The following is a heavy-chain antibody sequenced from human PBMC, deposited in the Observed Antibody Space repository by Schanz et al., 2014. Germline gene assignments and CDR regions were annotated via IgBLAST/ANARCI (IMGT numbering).Heavy chain of an antibody. CDR3: ARDFSAYVGNYFDY. D-gene: IGHD5-12*01. CDR1: GYTFSSYG. CDR2: INGYNGHT. J-gene: IGHJ4*02. V-gene: IGHV1-18*01. Sequence: QVQLVQSGAEVKKPGASVKVSCKASGYTFSSYGITWVRQAPGKGLEWMGWINGYNGHTLYAQKFQGRVTMTTDTSTSTSYMELTSLRFDDTAVYYCARDFSAYVGNYFDYWGQGTLVTVSS.